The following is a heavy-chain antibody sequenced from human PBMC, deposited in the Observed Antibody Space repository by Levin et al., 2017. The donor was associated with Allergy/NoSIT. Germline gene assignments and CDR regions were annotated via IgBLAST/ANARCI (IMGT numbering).Heavy chain of an antibody. V-gene: IGHV3-23*01. CDR2: ISGSGGTT. CDR1: GFTFSSYG. CDR3: AKGRATNGERLFEFDY. D-gene: IGHD3-3*01. Sequence: GGSLRLSCAASGFTFSSYGMSWVRQAPGKGLEWVSGISGSGGTTNYADSVKGRFTISRDNSKNTLYLQMNSLTAEDTAVYYCAKGRATNGERLFEFDYWGQGTLVTVSA. J-gene: IGHJ4*02.